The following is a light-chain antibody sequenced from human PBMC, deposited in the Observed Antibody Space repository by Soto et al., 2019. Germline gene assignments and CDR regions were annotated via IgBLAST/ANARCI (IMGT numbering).Light chain of an antibody. CDR2: DAS. J-gene: IGKJ2*01. Sequence: EIVMTQSPATLSLSPGERATLSWRASQTIDNTLAWYQRKPGQAPRLLIYDASTRATGVPARFSGSGSGTDFTLTISSLQAEDVAVYYCQQYYSSPPYTFGQGTKVDIK. V-gene: IGKV3-15*01. CDR1: QTIDNT. CDR3: QQYYSSPPYT.